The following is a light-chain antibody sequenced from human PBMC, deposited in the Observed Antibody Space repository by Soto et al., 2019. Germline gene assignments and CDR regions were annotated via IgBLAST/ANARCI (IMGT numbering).Light chain of an antibody. J-gene: IGLJ2*01. Sequence: QSALTQPASVSGSPGQSITISCTGTSSDVGGYNYVSWYQQHPGKAPKLMIYDVSNRPSGVSNRFSGSKSGNTASLTISGLQAEDEADYDCSSSTSSSTLAVVFGGGTKVTVL. CDR2: DVS. CDR3: SSSTSSSTLAVV. V-gene: IGLV2-14*01. CDR1: SSDVGGYNY.